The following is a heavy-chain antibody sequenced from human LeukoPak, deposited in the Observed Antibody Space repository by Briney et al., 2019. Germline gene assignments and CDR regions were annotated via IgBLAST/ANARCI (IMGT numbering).Heavy chain of an antibody. J-gene: IGHJ4*02. Sequence: SETLSLTCTVSGVSITSENWWTWVRQPPGKGLEWIGEIHHSGTTKYNPSLESRVSVSADKSKSQFSLNLRSMTAADTAVYYCARQTGSGLFILPGGQGTLVTVSS. D-gene: IGHD3/OR15-3a*01. CDR2: IHHSGTT. CDR3: ARQTGSGLFILP. CDR1: GVSITSENW. V-gene: IGHV4-4*02.